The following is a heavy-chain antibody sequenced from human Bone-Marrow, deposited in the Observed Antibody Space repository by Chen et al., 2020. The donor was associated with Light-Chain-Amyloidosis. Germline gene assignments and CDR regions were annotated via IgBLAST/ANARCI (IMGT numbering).Heavy chain of an antibody. CDR2: IGDSGDNT. J-gene: IGHJ1*01. Sequence: EVQLLESGGGLVQPGGSLRLSCAASGFTFSNYAMSWVRQAPGKGLEWVSLIGDSGDNTVCADSVKGRFTISRGNSNNTMYLQMNSLRVEDTAVYYCVKDGGGGARHLHHWGQGTLVTVSS. V-gene: IGHV3-23*01. CDR3: VKDGGGGARHLHH. CDR1: GFTFSNYA. D-gene: IGHD3-16*01.